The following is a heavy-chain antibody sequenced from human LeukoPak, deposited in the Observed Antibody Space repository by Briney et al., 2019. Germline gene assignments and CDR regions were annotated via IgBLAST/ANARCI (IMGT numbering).Heavy chain of an antibody. D-gene: IGHD6-13*01. V-gene: IGHV4-34*01. J-gene: IGHJ4*02. CDR2: INHSGST. CDR3: ARQGYSSSWYLNY. Sequence: SETLSLTCAVYGGSFSGYYWSWIRQPPGKGLEWIGEINHSGSTNYNPSLKSRVTISVDTSKNQFSLKLSSVTAADTAVYYCARQGYSSSWYLNYWGQGTLVTVSS. CDR1: GGSFSGYY.